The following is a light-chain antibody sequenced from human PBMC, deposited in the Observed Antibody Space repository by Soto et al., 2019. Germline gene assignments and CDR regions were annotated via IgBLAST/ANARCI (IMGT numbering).Light chain of an antibody. CDR1: SSDVGSYNR. CDR2: EVS. CDR3: SLYTSSSTRRV. Sequence: QSALTQPPSVSGSPGQSVTISCTGTSSDVGSYNRVSWYQQPPGTAPKLMIYEVSNRPSGVPDRFSGSKSGNTASLTISGLQAEDEADYYCSLYTSSSTRRVFGTGTKVTVL. J-gene: IGLJ1*01. V-gene: IGLV2-18*01.